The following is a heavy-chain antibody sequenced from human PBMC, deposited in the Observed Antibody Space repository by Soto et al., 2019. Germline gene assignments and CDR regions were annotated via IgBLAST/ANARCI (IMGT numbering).Heavy chain of an antibody. CDR1: GFTFSSYS. V-gene: IGHV3-21*01. D-gene: IGHD3-3*01. CDR2: ISSSSSYI. Sequence: KPGGSLRLSCAASGFTFSSYSMNWVRQAPGKGLEWVSSISSSSSYIYYADSVKGRFTISRDNAKNSLYLQMNSLGAEDTTVYYCAQPLPLRPGYYGMDVWGQGTTVTVSS. CDR3: AQPLPLRPGYYGMDV. J-gene: IGHJ6*02.